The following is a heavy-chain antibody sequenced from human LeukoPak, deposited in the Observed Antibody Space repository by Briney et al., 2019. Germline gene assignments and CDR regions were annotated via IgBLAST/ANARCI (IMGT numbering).Heavy chain of an antibody. D-gene: IGHD6-13*01. CDR3: ARLGSIAAAGNYNWFDP. Sequence: GESLKISCKGSGYSFTSYWIGWVRQMPGKGLEWMGIIYPGDSDTRYSPSFQGQVTISADKSIRTAYLQWSSLKASDTAMYYCARLGSIAAAGNYNWFDPWGQGTLVTVSS. J-gene: IGHJ5*02. CDR2: IYPGDSDT. V-gene: IGHV5-51*01. CDR1: GYSFTSYW.